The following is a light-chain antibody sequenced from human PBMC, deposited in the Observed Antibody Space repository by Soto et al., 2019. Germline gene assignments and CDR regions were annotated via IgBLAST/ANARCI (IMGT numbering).Light chain of an antibody. CDR3: QQFSSYPLT. CDR2: DAS. J-gene: IGKJ4*01. CDR1: QTVRNNY. V-gene: IGKV3-20*01. Sequence: EFVLTQSPGTLSLSLGGRATLSCRASQTVRNNYLAWYQQKPGQAPRLLIYDASSRATGIPDRFSGGGSGTDFTLTISRLEPEDFAVYYCQQFSSYPLTFGGGTKVDIK.